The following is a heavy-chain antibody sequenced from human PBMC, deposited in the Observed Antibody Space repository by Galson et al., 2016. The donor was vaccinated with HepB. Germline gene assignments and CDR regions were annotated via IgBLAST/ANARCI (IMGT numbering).Heavy chain of an antibody. V-gene: IGHV3-30-3*01. Sequence: SLRLSCAASGFTLSKYHMHWVRQAPGKGLEWVALSFHDEDYTYYPDSVKGRFTISRDNTKGTVYLHMNSLRDEDTAVYYCTRVANDAFDNWGQGTMVTVSS. J-gene: IGHJ3*02. CDR1: GFTLSKYH. CDR2: SFHDEDYT. CDR3: TRVANDAFDN.